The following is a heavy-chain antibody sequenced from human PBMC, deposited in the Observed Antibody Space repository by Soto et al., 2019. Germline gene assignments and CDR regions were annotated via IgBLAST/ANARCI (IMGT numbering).Heavy chain of an antibody. J-gene: IGHJ4*02. CDR3: AKDLDFWSGSSFDY. Sequence: GGSLRLSCAASGFTLSSHGMQWVRQAPGKGLEWVAVVSYDGGTKYYADSVKGRFTISRDNSKNTLYLQMNSRRAEDTAVYYCAKDLDFWSGSSFDYWGQGTLVTVSS. CDR2: VSYDGGTK. D-gene: IGHD3-3*01. CDR1: GFTLSSHG. V-gene: IGHV3-30*18.